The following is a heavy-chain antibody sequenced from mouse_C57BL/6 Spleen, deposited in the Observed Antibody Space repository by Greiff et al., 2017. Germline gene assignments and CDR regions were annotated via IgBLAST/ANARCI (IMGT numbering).Heavy chain of an antibody. Sequence: EVKLVESGGGLVQPGGSLSLSCAASGFTFTDYYMSWVRQPPGKALEWLGFIRNKANGYTTEYSASVKGRFTISRDNSQSILYLQMNALRAEDSATYYCASSIYDGYYYAIDYWGQGTSVTVSS. V-gene: IGHV7-3*01. CDR2: IRNKANGYTT. J-gene: IGHJ4*01. CDR3: ASSIYDGYYYAIDY. CDR1: GFTFTDYY. D-gene: IGHD2-3*01.